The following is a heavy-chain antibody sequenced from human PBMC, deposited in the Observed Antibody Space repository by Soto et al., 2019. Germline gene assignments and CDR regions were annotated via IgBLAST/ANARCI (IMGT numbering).Heavy chain of an antibody. D-gene: IGHD6-19*01. Sequence: SETLSLTCAVSGGSISSGGYSWSWIRQPPGKGLEWIGYIYHSGSTYYNPSLKSRVTISVDRSKNQFSLKLSSVTAADTAVYYCARARGTVAGKKVGAFDIWGQGTMVTVS. CDR1: GGSISSGGYS. CDR2: IYHSGST. J-gene: IGHJ3*02. V-gene: IGHV4-30-2*01. CDR3: ARARGTVAGKKVGAFDI.